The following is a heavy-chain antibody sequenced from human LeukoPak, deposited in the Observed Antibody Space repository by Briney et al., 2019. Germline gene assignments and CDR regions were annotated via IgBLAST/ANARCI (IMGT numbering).Heavy chain of an antibody. CDR3: ARALESPLTGTKH. CDR2: IIPILGIA. Sequence: SVKVSCKASGGTFSSYAISWVRQAPGQGLEWMGRIIPILGIANYAQKFQGRVTITADKSTSTAYMELSSLRSEDTAVYYCARALESPLTGTKHWGQGALVTVSS. J-gene: IGHJ1*01. D-gene: IGHD1-7*01. CDR1: GGTFSSYA. V-gene: IGHV1-69*04.